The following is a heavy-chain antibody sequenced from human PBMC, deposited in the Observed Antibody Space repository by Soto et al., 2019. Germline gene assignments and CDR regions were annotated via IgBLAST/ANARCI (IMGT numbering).Heavy chain of an antibody. CDR3: AKGHYYDNVGNWVANQAFDS. CDR1: GFTFSNYA. D-gene: IGHD3-22*01. J-gene: IGHJ4*02. CDR2: ISGGGTGT. Sequence: GGSLRLSCAASGFTFSNYAMSWVRQAPGKGLEWVSSISGGGTGTYSADAVKGRFTISSDKSRNTVYLQMSSLRADDTAVYYCAKGHYYDNVGNWVANQAFDSWGQGSLVTVSS. V-gene: IGHV3-23*01.